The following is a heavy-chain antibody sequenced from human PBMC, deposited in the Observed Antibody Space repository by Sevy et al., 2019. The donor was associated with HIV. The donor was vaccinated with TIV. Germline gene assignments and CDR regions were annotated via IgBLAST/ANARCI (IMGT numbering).Heavy chain of an antibody. Sequence: GGSLRLSCAASGFTFISYEMNWVRQAPGKGLEWVSYISSSGSTIYYADSVKGRFTISRDNAKNSLYLQMNSLRAEDTAVYYCARAGGNCSGGSCYFQFDYWGQGTLVTVSS. CDR3: ARAGGNCSGGSCYFQFDY. CDR2: ISSSGSTI. V-gene: IGHV3-48*03. CDR1: GFTFISYE. J-gene: IGHJ4*02. D-gene: IGHD2-15*01.